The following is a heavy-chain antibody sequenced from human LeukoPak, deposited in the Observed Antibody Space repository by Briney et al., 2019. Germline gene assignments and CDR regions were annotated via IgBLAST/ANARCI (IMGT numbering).Heavy chain of an antibody. CDR3: AKERLGGSYGDYAVDY. CDR2: VSGSGDGS. J-gene: IGHJ4*02. V-gene: IGHV3-23*01. Sequence: GGSLRLSCAASGLTFTGYAMGWVRQAPGKGLEWVSSVSGSGDGSYYADSGKGRFTISRDNSKKTLHLHMDSLRAEDTAVYYGAKERLGGSYGDYAVDYWGQGTMVTVSS. CDR1: GLTFTGYA. D-gene: IGHD4-17*01.